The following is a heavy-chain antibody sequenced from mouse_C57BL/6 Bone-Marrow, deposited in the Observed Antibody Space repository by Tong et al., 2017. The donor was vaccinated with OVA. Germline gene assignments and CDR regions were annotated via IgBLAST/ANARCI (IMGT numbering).Heavy chain of an antibody. J-gene: IGHJ2*01. CDR2: INSDGGST. CDR1: EYEFPSHD. V-gene: IGHV5-2*01. D-gene: IGHD2-2*01. Sequence: EVQLQESGGGLVQPGESLKLSCESNEYEFPSHDMSWVRKTPEKRLELVADINSDGGSTYYQYTMEVRYIISRDNSKKILYLQMSSLRSEDTASSTSMVKTVDYWGQGTTLTVSS. CDR3: MVKTVDY.